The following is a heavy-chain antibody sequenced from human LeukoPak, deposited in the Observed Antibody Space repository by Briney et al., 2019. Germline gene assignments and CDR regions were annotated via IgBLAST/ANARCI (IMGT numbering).Heavy chain of an antibody. D-gene: IGHD3-10*01. Sequence: GGSLRLSCAASGFTFSDCYMSWIRQAPGKGLEWVSYISSGGRTIYYADSVKGRFTISRDNAKNSLYLQMNSLRAEDTAVYYCAKLGRNYFDYWGQGTLVTVSS. CDR3: AKLGRNYFDY. V-gene: IGHV3-11*04. J-gene: IGHJ4*02. CDR1: GFTFSDCY. CDR2: ISSGGRTI.